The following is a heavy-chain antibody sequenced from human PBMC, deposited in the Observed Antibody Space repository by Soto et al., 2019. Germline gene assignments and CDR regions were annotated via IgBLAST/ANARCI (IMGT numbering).Heavy chain of an antibody. J-gene: IGHJ4*02. CDR1: GGTFSSYT. V-gene: IGHV1-69*02. CDR2: IIPILGIA. Sequence: QVQLVQSGAEVKKPGSSVKVSCKASGGTFSSYTISWVRQAPGQGLEWMGRIIPILGIANYAQKFQGRVTITGDNSTSTAYMELSSLRSEDTAVYYCARQLAAGSFDYWGQGTLVTVSS. D-gene: IGHD6-13*01. CDR3: ARQLAAGSFDY.